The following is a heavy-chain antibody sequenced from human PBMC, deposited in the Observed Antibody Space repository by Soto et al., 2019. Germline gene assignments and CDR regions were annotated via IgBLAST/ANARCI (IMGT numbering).Heavy chain of an antibody. Sequence: QVQLQESGPGLVKPSETLSLTCTVPGGSLSSHYWSWIRQSPGKGLEWIGYIYFTGYTNYNPSLKNRVTISVDTSKSQSSLSLHSVTAADTAVYYCATVAMTSPKVFDYWGQGTLVSVSS. CDR3: ATVAMTSPKVFDY. J-gene: IGHJ4*02. CDR1: GGSLSSHY. V-gene: IGHV4-59*11. D-gene: IGHD2-15*01. CDR2: IYFTGYT.